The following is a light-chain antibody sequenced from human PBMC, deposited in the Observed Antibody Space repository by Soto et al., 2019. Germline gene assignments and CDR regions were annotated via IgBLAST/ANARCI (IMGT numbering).Light chain of an antibody. CDR2: DAS. CDR3: QQYSNPWA. J-gene: IGKJ1*01. V-gene: IGKV1-5*01. CDR1: QSISTW. Sequence: DIQMTQSPSTLSASVGDRVTITCRASQSISTWLAWYQQEPGEPPKLLVYDASSLQSGVPSRFSGSGAGTEFTLTISRRQPDDLATYFCQQYSNPWAFGQGNKGEIK.